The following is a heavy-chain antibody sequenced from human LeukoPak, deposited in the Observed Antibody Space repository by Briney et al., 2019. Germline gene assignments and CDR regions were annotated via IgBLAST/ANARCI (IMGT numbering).Heavy chain of an antibody. V-gene: IGHV1-2*02. CDR2: INPNSGGT. J-gene: IGHJ6*03. CDR3: ARGYCSSTSCSRRGYYYYYMDV. D-gene: IGHD2-2*01. Sequence: ASVKVSCKASGYTFTGYYMHWVRQAPGQGLEWMGWINPNSGGTNYAQKFQGRVTMTRDTSISTAYMELSRLRSDDTAVYYCARGYCSSTSCSRRGYYYYYMDVWGKGTTVTVSS. CDR1: GYTFTGYY.